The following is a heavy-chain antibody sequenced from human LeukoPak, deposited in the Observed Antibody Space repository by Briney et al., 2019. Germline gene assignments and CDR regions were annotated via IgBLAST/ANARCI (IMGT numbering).Heavy chain of an antibody. CDR3: ARVAPWGVVVSYHFDY. J-gene: IGHJ4*02. CDR2: FYYTGST. Sequence: PSETLSLTCTVSGGSISSYYWSWIRQPPGKGLEWIGYFYYTGSTNYNPSLKSRVTISVDTSKNQFSLKLSSVTAADTAVYYCARVAPWGVVVSYHFDYWGQGTLVTVSS. CDR1: GGSISSYY. V-gene: IGHV4-59*01. D-gene: IGHD3-22*01.